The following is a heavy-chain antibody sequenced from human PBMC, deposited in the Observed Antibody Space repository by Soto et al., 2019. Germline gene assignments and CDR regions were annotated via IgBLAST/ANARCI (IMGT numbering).Heavy chain of an antibody. CDR1: GGSISSYY. J-gene: IGHJ6*02. CDR2: IYTSGST. V-gene: IGHV4-4*07. Sequence: SETLSRTCTVSGGSISSYYWSWIRQPAGKGLEWIGRIYTSGSTNYNPSLKSRVTMSVDTSKNQFSLKLSSVTAADTAVYYCARESYYDSSGSYGMDVWGQGTTVTVSS. D-gene: IGHD3-22*01. CDR3: ARESYYDSSGSYGMDV.